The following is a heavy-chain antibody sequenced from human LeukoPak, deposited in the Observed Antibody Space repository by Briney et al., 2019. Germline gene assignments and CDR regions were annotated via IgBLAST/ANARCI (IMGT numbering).Heavy chain of an antibody. V-gene: IGHV1-18*01. CDR2: ISAYNGNT. J-gene: IGHJ4*02. CDR1: GYTFTSYG. Sequence: ASVKVSCKASGYTFTSYGISWVRQAPGQGLEWMGLISAYNGNTNYAQKLQGRVTMTTDTSTNTAYMELRSLRSDDTAVYYCARGRESSGIAAAGTLVDYWGQGTLVTVSS. D-gene: IGHD6-13*01. CDR3: ARGRESSGIAAAGTLVDY.